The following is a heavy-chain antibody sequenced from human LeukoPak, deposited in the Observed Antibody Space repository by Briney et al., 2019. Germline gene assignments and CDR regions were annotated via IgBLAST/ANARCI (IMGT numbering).Heavy chain of an antibody. D-gene: IGHD1-26*01. CDR3: ARAPRMTSPGNSYYYAMDL. J-gene: IGHJ6*02. V-gene: IGHV3-53*01. Sequence: GGSLRLSCAASGFTFSSYAMHWVRQAPGKGLEWVSVIHNDGTTYYAANLKGRFTISSDNSKNTLYLQINNLRAEDTALYFCARAPRMTSPGNSYYYAMDLWGLGTTVIVSS. CDR2: IHNDGTT. CDR1: GFTFSSYA.